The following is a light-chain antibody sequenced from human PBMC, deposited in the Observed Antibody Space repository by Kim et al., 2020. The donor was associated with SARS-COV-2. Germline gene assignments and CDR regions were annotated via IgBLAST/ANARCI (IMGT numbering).Light chain of an antibody. J-gene: IGKJ2*01. Sequence: SASVGERVTITCRASQSVNNLLAWWQQKPGKPPRLLIYQASSLENGMPSRFSGSGYGTEFTLTISNLQPDDFATYYCQQYDTYGYTFGQGTKLEI. CDR1: QSVNNL. CDR3: QQYDTYGYT. CDR2: QAS. V-gene: IGKV1-5*03.